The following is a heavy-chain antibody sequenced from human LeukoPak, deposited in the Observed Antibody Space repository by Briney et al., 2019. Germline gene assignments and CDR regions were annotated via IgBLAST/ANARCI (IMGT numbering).Heavy chain of an antibody. J-gene: IGHJ6*03. Sequence: GGSLRLSCAASGFTFSSYSMNWVRQAPGKGLEWVSSISSSSSYIYYADSVKGRFTISRDNAKNSLYLQMNSLRAEDTAVYYCARVEDGYNPAPEHYYYYMDAWGKGTTVTVSS. CDR1: GFTFSSYS. D-gene: IGHD5-24*01. CDR2: ISSSSSYI. V-gene: IGHV3-21*01. CDR3: ARVEDGYNPAPEHYYYYMDA.